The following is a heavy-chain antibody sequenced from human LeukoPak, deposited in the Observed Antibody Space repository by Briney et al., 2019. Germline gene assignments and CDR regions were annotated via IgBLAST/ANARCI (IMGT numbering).Heavy chain of an antibody. CDR2: IYYTGST. V-gene: IGHV4-59*01. J-gene: IGHJ3*02. Sequence: SETLSLTCTVSGDSIRGYYWSCIRQPPGKGLEWIGYIYYTGSTNYNPSLKSRVTISLDTSKNQFSLKLSSVTAADTAVYYCARARNSISDAFDIWGQGAMVTVSS. CDR3: ARARNSISDAFDI. D-gene: IGHD3-3*02. CDR1: GDSIRGYY.